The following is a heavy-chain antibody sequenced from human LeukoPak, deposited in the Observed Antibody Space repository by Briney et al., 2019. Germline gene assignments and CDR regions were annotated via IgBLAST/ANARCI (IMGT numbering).Heavy chain of an antibody. CDR3: ARDGRYSSSLHFDY. V-gene: IGHV1-8*03. CDR2: MNPNSGDT. J-gene: IGHJ4*02. CDR1: GYTFTSYD. Sequence: WASVKVSCKASGYTFTSYDINWVRQATGQGLEWMGWMNPNSGDTGYAQKFQGRVTITRNTSISTAYMEPSSLRSEDTAVYYCARDGRYSSSLHFDYWGQGTLVTVSS. D-gene: IGHD6-13*01.